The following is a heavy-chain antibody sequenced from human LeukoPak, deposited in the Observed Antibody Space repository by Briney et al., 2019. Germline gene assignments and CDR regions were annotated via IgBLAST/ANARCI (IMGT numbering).Heavy chain of an antibody. Sequence: GASVKVSCKASGYTFTTYYMHWVRQAPGQGLEWMGWMNPNSGNTGYAQKFQGRVTITRNTSISTAYMELSSLRSEDTAVYYCARAGEWTTYYDFWSGYSYYFDYWGQGTLVTVSS. CDR1: GYTFTTYY. CDR2: MNPNSGNT. CDR3: ARAGEWTTYYDFWSGYSYYFDY. D-gene: IGHD3-3*01. J-gene: IGHJ4*02. V-gene: IGHV1-8*03.